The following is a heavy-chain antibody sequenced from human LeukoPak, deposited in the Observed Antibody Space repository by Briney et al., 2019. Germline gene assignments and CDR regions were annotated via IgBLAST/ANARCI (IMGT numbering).Heavy chain of an antibody. J-gene: IGHJ4*02. CDR2: IYYSGST. CDR1: GGSISSYY. Sequence: SETLSLTCTVSGGSISSYYWSWIRQPPGKGLEWIGYIYYSGSTNYNPSLKSRVTISVDTSKNQFSLKLSSVTAADTAVYYCARPRGIAAAGRGGFDYWGQGTLVTVSS. D-gene: IGHD6-13*01. V-gene: IGHV4-59*12. CDR3: ARPRGIAAAGRGGFDY.